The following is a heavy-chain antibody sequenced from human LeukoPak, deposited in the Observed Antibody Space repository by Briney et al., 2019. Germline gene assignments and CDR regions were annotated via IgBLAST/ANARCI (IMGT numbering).Heavy chain of an antibody. D-gene: IGHD6-19*01. V-gene: IGHV4-30-4*08. CDR1: GGSITSGNNY. CDR2: IYSGGRT. CDR3: VKAPTVAGSYGWFDP. J-gene: IGHJ5*02. Sequence: KPSETLSLTCTVSGGSITSGNNYWSWIRQSPGKGLEWIGFIYSGGRTNYNPFLRSRVVISADTSKNQISLRVDSMTAADTAVYYCVKAPTVAGSYGWFDPWGQGTLVTVSS.